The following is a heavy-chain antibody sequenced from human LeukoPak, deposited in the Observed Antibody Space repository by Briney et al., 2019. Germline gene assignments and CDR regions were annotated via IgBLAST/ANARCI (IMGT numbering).Heavy chain of an antibody. J-gene: IGHJ5*02. CDR2: ISAYNGNT. D-gene: IGHD3-22*01. Sequence: ASVKVSCKASGYTFTSYGISWVRQAPGQGLEWMGWISAYNGNTNYAQKLQGRVTMTTDTFTSTAYMELRSLRSDDTAVYYCARVVSGYYYDSSGYLVAWGQGTLVTVSS. V-gene: IGHV1-18*01. CDR1: GYTFTSYG. CDR3: ARVVSGYYYDSSGYLVA.